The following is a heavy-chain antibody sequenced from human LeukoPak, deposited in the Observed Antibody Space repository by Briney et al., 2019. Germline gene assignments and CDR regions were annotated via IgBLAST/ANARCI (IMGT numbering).Heavy chain of an antibody. CDR3: ARHVYEWYGQKWFDP. CDR1: GGSISSYY. D-gene: IGHD2-8*01. CDR2: IYYSGST. Sequence: RSSETLSLTCTVSGGSISSYYWSWIRQPPGKGLEWIGYIYYSGSTNYNPSLQSRVTISVDTSKNQFSLKLSSVTAADTAVYYCARHVYEWYGQKWFDPWGQGTLVTVSS. J-gene: IGHJ5*02. V-gene: IGHV4-59*08.